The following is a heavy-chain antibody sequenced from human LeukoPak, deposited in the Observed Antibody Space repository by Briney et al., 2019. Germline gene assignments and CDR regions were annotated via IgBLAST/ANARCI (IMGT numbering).Heavy chain of an antibody. CDR3: ARDGSYYGSGSPFDY. Sequence: GGSLRLSCTVSGFTVSSNSMSWVRQAPGKGLEWVSFIYSDNTHYSDSVKGRFTISRDNAKNSLYLQMNSLRAEDTAVYYCARDGSYYGSGSPFDYWGQGTLVTVSS. D-gene: IGHD3-10*01. CDR2: IYSDNT. V-gene: IGHV3-53*01. J-gene: IGHJ4*02. CDR1: GFTVSSNS.